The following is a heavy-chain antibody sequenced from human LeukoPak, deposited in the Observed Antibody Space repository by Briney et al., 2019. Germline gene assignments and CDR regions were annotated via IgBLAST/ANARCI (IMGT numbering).Heavy chain of an antibody. Sequence: PGGSLSLLCSASGFTLDEYAKLWPPHATGKGLEWVLRYSWYSGSIVYADSVKGRFTISRDNAKNSLYLQRNSLRAEDTALYYWAKGELYGDYSSYFYYWGEGTLVTVSS. J-gene: IGHJ4*02. V-gene: IGHV3-9*01. CDR3: AKGELYGDYSSYFYY. CDR1: GFTLDEYA. D-gene: IGHD4-17*01. CDR2: YSWYSGSI.